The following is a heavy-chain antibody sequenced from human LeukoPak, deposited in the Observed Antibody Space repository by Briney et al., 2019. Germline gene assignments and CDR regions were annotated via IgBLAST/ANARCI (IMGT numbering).Heavy chain of an antibody. CDR1: GFTFSSYG. CDR2: ISYDGSNK. D-gene: IGHD4-11*01. V-gene: IGHV3-30*03. CDR3: ARDSVSSNYPPMDYYYYMDV. J-gene: IGHJ6*03. Sequence: GGSLRLSCAASGFTFSSYGMHWVRQAPGKGLEWVAVISYDGSNKYYADSVKGRFTISRDNAKNSLYLQMNSLRAEDTAVYYCARDSVSSNYPPMDYYYYMDVWGKGTTVTVSS.